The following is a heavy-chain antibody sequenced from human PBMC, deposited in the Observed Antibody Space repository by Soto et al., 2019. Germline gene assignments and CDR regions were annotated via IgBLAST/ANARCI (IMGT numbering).Heavy chain of an antibody. CDR1: GFTFSSDA. CDR3: AKDARRYYDSSRYSAFFVY. Sequence: GGSLRLACAASGFTFSSDAMSWARQAPGKGLEWVSAISGSGGSTYYADSVKGRFTISRDNSKNTLYLQMNSLRAEETAVYYCAKDARRYYDSSRYSAFFVYPGQGTLETVSS. D-gene: IGHD3-22*01. J-gene: IGHJ4*02. CDR2: ISGSGGST. V-gene: IGHV3-23*01.